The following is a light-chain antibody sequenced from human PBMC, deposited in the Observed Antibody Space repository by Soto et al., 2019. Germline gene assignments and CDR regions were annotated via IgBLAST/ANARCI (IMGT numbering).Light chain of an antibody. CDR1: SSDVGGYNY. V-gene: IGLV2-14*01. Sequence: QSVLAQPASVSGSPGQSITISCTGTSSDVGGYNYVSWYQQPPGKAPKLMIYEVSNRPSGVSNRFSGSKSGNTASLTISGLQAEDEADYYCISYTGSSTLVFGAGTKLTVL. CDR2: EVS. CDR3: ISYTGSSTLV. J-gene: IGLJ2*01.